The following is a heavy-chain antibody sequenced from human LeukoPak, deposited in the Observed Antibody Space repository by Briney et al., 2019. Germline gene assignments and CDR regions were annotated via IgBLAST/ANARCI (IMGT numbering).Heavy chain of an antibody. J-gene: IGHJ4*02. Sequence: GGSLRLSCGASELTFSIYAMSWVRQAPGRGLEWVASITSTGESTWYAGSVKGRFTISRDNSKYTVYLQMNSLRAKDTAIYYCAKDRPNYFGTNGHYYRRDGDFWGQGTLVTVSS. CDR3: AKDRPNYFGTNGHYYRRDGDF. CDR1: ELTFSIYA. CDR2: ITSTGEST. V-gene: IGHV3-23*01. D-gene: IGHD2-8*01.